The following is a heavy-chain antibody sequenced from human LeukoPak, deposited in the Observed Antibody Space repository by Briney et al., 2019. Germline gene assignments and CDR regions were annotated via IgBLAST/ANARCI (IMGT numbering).Heavy chain of an antibody. CDR1: GYTFSTFG. D-gene: IGHD2-15*01. Sequence: ASVKVSCKASGYTFSTFGISWVRQAPGLGLEWMGWISVYNHNTKYAQKLQGRVTMTTDTSTSTAYMELRSLRSDDTAVYYCARGSNPRYCSGGSCRGNYFDYWGQGTLVTVSS. V-gene: IGHV1-18*01. J-gene: IGHJ4*02. CDR3: ARGSNPRYCSGGSCRGNYFDY. CDR2: ISVYNHNT.